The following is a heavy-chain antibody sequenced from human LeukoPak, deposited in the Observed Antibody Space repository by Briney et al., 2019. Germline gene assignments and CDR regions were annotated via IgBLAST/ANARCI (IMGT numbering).Heavy chain of an antibody. Sequence: PSETLSLTCSVSGGSISSYYWSWIRQPPGKGLEWIGEINHSGSTNYNPSLKSRVTISVDTSKNQFSLKLSSVTAADTAVYYCARLVSVVAVAGRDYYYYMDVWGKGTTVTISS. D-gene: IGHD6-19*01. CDR3: ARLVSVVAVAGRDYYYYMDV. J-gene: IGHJ6*03. V-gene: IGHV4-34*01. CDR2: INHSGST. CDR1: GGSISSYY.